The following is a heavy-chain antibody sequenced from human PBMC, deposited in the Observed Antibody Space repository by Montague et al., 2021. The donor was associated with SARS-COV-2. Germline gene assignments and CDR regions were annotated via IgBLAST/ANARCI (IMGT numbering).Heavy chain of an antibody. CDR3: ARAHSVSWAHLDN. J-gene: IGHJ4*02. Sequence: TLSLTCTVSGGSISSGSYYWSWIRQPPGKGLGWIGSIYTSGTTDYSSSLKSRVTISVDTSKNQFSLKLTSVTAADTAVYYCARAHSVSWAHLDNWGQGSLVTVPS. CDR2: IYTSGTT. V-gene: IGHV4-61*02. CDR1: GGSISSGSYY. D-gene: IGHD5/OR15-5a*01.